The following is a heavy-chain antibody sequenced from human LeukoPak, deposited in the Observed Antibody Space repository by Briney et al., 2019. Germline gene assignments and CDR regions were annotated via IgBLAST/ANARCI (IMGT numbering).Heavy chain of an antibody. Sequence: SQTLSLTCSVSGGSISSNHYYWNWIRQSAGKGPEWIGHIYTSGTTSYNPSLNSRVTISVDTSKNQFSLTLTSVTAADTAVYYCARGHGSGPIPGRLDPWGQGTLVTVSS. J-gene: IGHJ5*02. CDR1: GGSISSNHYY. CDR3: ARGHGSGPIPGRLDP. V-gene: IGHV4-61*09. D-gene: IGHD6-19*01. CDR2: IYTSGTT.